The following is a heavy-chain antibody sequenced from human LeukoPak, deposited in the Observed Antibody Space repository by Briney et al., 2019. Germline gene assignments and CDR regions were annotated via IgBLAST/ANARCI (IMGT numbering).Heavy chain of an antibody. CDR2: MNPNSGNT. Sequence: ASVKVSCKASGYTFTSYDINWVRQATGQGLEWMGWMNPNSGNTGYAQKFQGRVTMTRNTSISTAYMELSSLRSEDTAVYYCAGAMYDFWSGYYTRFDPWGQGTLVTVSS. CDR3: AGAMYDFWSGYYTRFDP. J-gene: IGHJ5*02. V-gene: IGHV1-8*01. CDR1: GYTFTSYD. D-gene: IGHD3-3*01.